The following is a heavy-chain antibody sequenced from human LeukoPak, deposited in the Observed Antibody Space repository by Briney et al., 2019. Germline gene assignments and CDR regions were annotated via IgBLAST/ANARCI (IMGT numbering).Heavy chain of an antibody. J-gene: IGHJ6*02. CDR1: GFTFSTYS. CDR2: ISSSSAYI. CDR3: ARGGSSEGMDV. Sequence: GGSLRLSCAASGFTFSTYSMNWARQAPGKGLEWVSSISSSSAYIYYADSVKGRFTISRDNAKSSLYLQMNSLRAEDTAVYYCARGGSSEGMDVWGQGTTVTVSS. V-gene: IGHV3-21*01. D-gene: IGHD1-26*01.